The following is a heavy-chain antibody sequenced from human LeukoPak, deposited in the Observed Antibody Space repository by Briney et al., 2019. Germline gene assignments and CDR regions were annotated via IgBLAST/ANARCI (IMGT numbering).Heavy chain of an antibody. Sequence: SETLSLTCTVSGGSISSYYWSWIRQPPGKGLEWIGEINHSGSTNYNPSLKSRVTISVDTSKNQFSLKLSSVTAADTAVYYCARVYYGSGSYSYYFDYWGRGTLVTVSS. CDR3: ARVYYGSGSYSYYFDY. CDR1: GGSISSYY. J-gene: IGHJ4*02. D-gene: IGHD3-10*01. V-gene: IGHV4-34*01. CDR2: INHSGST.